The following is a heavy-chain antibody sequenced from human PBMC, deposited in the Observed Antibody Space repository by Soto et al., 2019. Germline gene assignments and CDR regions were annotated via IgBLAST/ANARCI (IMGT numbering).Heavy chain of an antibody. D-gene: IGHD3-22*01. J-gene: IGHJ5*02. V-gene: IGHV1-69*13. CDR3: ARAYYDVGGPRGFDP. CDR2: IIPIFGTA. Sequence: GASVKVSCKASGGTFSSYAISWVRQAPGQGLEWMGGIIPIFGTANYAQKFQGRVTITADESTSTAYMELSSLRSEDTAVYYCARAYYDVGGPRGFDPGGEGTLVTVSS. CDR1: GGTFSSYA.